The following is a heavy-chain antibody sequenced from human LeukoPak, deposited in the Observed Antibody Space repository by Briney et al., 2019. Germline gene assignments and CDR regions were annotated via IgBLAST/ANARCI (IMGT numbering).Heavy chain of an antibody. V-gene: IGHV3-30*18. CDR3: AKRGRSGSYLDY. D-gene: IGHD1-26*01. CDR1: GFTFSSYE. J-gene: IGHJ4*02. Sequence: GGSLRLSCAASGFTFSSYEMNWVRQAPGKGLEWVAVISYDGSNKYYADSVKGRFTISRDNSKNTLYLQMNSLRAEDTAVYHCAKRGRSGSYLDYWGQGTLVTVSS. CDR2: ISYDGSNK.